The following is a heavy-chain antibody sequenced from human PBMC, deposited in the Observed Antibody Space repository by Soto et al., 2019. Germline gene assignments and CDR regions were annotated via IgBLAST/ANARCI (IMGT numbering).Heavy chain of an antibody. D-gene: IGHD3-9*01. J-gene: IGHJ3*02. CDR1: GFTFSSYA. V-gene: IGHV3-23*01. Sequence: QSGGSLRLSCAASGFTFSSYAMSWVRQAPGKGLEWVSAISGSGGSTYYADSVKGRFTISRDNSKNTLYLQMNSLRAEDTAVYYCAKFLTRPGAFDIWGQGTMVTVSS. CDR2: ISGSGGST. CDR3: AKFLTRPGAFDI.